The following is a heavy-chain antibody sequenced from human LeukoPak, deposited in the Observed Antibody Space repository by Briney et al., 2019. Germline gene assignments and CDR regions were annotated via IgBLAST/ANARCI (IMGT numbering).Heavy chain of an antibody. J-gene: IGHJ4*01. CDR3: ANGRVGSTSYFFDT. D-gene: IGHD2-2*01. CDR2: IKQDGSET. CDR1: GFTFSEYW. Sequence: GGSLRLSCVTSGFTFSEYWMSWVRRAPGKGLEWVANIKQDGSETDYADSVKGRFTVSRDNAKKSAYLQMNSLRVEDTAVYYCANGRVGSTSYFFDTWGHGTLVTVST. V-gene: IGHV3-7*01.